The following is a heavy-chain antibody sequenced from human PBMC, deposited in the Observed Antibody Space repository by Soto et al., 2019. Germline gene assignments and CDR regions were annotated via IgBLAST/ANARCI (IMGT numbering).Heavy chain of an antibody. D-gene: IGHD3-10*01. Sequence: GGSLRLSCAASGFTFSSYWMSWVRQAPGKGLEWVANIRQDGSEKYYVDSVKGRFTISRDNAKNSLYLQMNSLRAEDTAVYYCAKKLLWFGESLTSGMDVWGQGTTVTVSS. CDR1: GFTFSSYW. CDR2: IRQDGSEK. V-gene: IGHV3-7*02. J-gene: IGHJ6*02. CDR3: AKKLLWFGESLTSGMDV.